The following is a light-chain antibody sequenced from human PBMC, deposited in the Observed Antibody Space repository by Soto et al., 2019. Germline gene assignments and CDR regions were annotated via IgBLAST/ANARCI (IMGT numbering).Light chain of an antibody. CDR1: SREGGAYDY. CDR2: DVT. J-gene: IGLJ1*01. V-gene: IGLV2-14*03. CDR3: SSYTSGSTPYV. Sequence: IICNRNSREGGAYDYVSWFQQYPGNAPKLMIYDVTDRPSGVSDRFFGSKSGNTASLTISGLQAEDEADYYCSSYTSGSTPYVFGTGTKVPVL.